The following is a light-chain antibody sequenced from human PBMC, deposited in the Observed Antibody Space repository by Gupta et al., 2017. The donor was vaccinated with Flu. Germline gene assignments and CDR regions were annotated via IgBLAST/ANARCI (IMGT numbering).Light chain of an antibody. Sequence: QSVLTQPPSVSAAPGQKGTISCAGGSSNIGNNYVSWYQQLPGTAPKLLIYDNDKRPSGIPDRFSGSKSGTSATLGITGLQTGDEADYYCGTWDSSLSAAVFGTGTKVTVL. CDR2: DND. CDR3: GTWDSSLSAAV. CDR1: SSNIGNNY. J-gene: IGLJ1*01. V-gene: IGLV1-51*01.